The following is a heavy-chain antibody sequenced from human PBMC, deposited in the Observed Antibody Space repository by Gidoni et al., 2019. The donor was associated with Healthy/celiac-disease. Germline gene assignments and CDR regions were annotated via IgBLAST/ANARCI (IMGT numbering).Heavy chain of an antibody. CDR1: GFTFSSYG. Sequence: QVQLVEYGGGVVQPGRSLRPACEASGFTFSSYGMHWVRQAPGKGLEGLAVIYYDGMNKYYADSVKGRFTISRDNSKNTLYLQMNSLRAEDTSVYYCAKDRSPRSVDSAQDYWGQVTLVTVSS. CDR3: AKDRSPRSVDSAQDY. D-gene: IGHD5-12*01. CDR2: IYYDGMNK. J-gene: IGHJ4*02. V-gene: IGHV3-30*18.